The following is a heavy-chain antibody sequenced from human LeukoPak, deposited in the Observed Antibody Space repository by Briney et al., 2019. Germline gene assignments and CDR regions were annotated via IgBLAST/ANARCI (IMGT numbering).Heavy chain of an antibody. V-gene: IGHV4-34*01. CDR1: GGSFSGYY. Sequence: LETLSLTCAVYGGSFSGYYWSWIRQPPGKGLEWIGEINHSGSTNYNPSLKSRVTISVDTSKNQFSLKLSSVTAADTAVYYCARGGVSLRYYHGMDVWGQGTTVTVSS. J-gene: IGHJ6*02. D-gene: IGHD5/OR15-5a*01. CDR2: INHSGST. CDR3: ARGGVSLRYYHGMDV.